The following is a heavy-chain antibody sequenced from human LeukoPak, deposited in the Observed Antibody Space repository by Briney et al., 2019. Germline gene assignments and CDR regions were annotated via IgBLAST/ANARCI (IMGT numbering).Heavy chain of an antibody. Sequence: GGSLRLSCAASGFTFSSYAMSWVRQAPGKGLEWVSAISGSGGSTYYADSVKGRFTISRDNSKNTLYLQMNSLGAEDTAVYYCASGSSSSDGFDYWGQGTLVTVSS. CDR2: ISGSGGST. CDR3: ASGSSSSDGFDY. V-gene: IGHV3-23*01. J-gene: IGHJ4*02. CDR1: GFTFSSYA. D-gene: IGHD6-6*01.